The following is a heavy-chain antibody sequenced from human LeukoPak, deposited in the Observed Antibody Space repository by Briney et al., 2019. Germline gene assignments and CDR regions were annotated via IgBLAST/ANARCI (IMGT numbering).Heavy chain of an antibody. V-gene: IGHV3-64*01. CDR2: ISGNGVTT. CDR1: GFSFSGDY. CDR3: ARDSNREQDI. Sequence: GGSLRLSCAASGFSFSGDYIHWVRQAPGKGLEYVSAISGNGVTTHYTNSVKGRFTISRDNSKNTVYLQMGSLSTEDTAVYYCARDSNREQDIWGQGTTVTVSS. J-gene: IGHJ6*02.